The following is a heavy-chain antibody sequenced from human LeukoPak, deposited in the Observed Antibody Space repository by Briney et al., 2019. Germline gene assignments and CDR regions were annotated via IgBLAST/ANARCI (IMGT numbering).Heavy chain of an antibody. J-gene: IGHJ5*02. CDR3: ARATMVRGVITWFDP. CDR2: IYYSGTT. CDR1: GGSISSYY. D-gene: IGHD3-10*01. Sequence: SETLSLTCTVSGGSISSYYWNWIRQPPGKGLEWIGYIYYSGTTNYNPSLKSRVSMSVDTSKNQFSLKLSSVTAADTAVYYCARATMVRGVITWFDPWGQGTLVTVSS. V-gene: IGHV4-59*01.